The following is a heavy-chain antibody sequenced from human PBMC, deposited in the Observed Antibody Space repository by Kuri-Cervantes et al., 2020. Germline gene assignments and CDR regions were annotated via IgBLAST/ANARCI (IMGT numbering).Heavy chain of an antibody. CDR2: ISGSGGST. D-gene: IGHD6-19*01. CDR3: AKDQGMYLSAWYFDY. V-gene: IGHV3-23*01. Sequence: GESLKISCAASGFTFDDYAMHWVRQAPGKGLEWVSAISGSGGSTYYADSVKGRFTISRDNSKNTLYLQMNSLRAEDTAVYYCAKDQGMYLSAWYFDYWGQGTLVTVSS. CDR1: GFTFDDYA. J-gene: IGHJ4*02.